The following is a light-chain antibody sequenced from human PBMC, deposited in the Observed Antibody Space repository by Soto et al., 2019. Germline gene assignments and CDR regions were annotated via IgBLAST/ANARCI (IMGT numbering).Light chain of an antibody. CDR3: QSYDSSNQRV. V-gene: IGLV6-57*04. CDR2: EDK. Sequence: NFMLTQPHSVSESPGKTVTISCTRSSGSIASNYVQWYQQRPGSAPSIVIYEDKQRPSGVPDRFSGSIDSSSNSASLTISGLKTEDEADYYCQSYDSSNQRVFGGGTKLTVL. J-gene: IGLJ3*02. CDR1: SGSIASNY.